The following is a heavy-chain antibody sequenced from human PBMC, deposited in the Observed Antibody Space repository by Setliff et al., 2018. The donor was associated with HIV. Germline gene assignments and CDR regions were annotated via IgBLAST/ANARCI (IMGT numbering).Heavy chain of an antibody. Sequence: SETLSLTCTVSGGSISSGGYYWSWIRQHPGKGLEWIGYIYYSGSTYYNPSLKSRVTMSVDTSTSRLSLKVHSVTAADTAVYYCARENGDCSGGACYFMLDSWGQGTRVTVSS. CDR1: GGSISSGGYY. V-gene: IGHV4-31*03. D-gene: IGHD2-15*01. CDR3: ARENGDCSGGACYFMLDS. J-gene: IGHJ4*02. CDR2: IYYSGST.